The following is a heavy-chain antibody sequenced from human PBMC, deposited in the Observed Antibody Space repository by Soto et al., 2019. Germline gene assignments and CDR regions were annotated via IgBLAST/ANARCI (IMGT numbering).Heavy chain of an antibody. CDR3: ARDKITGLSDY. J-gene: IGHJ4*02. CDR1: GGCVWVYY. D-gene: IGHD2-8*02. CDR2: INHSGST. V-gene: IGHV4-34*01. Sequence: PSYCPALSCAACGGCVWVYYWAGILQPPGTGLEWIGEINHSGSTNYNPSLKSRVTISVDTSKNQFSLKLTSVTAADTAVYYCARDKITGLSDYWGKGTLVPVSS.